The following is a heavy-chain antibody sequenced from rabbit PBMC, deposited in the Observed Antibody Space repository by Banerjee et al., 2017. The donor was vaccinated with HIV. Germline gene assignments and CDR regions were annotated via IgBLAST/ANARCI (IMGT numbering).Heavy chain of an antibody. D-gene: IGHD4-1*01. Sequence: QSLEESGGDLVKPGASLTLTCTASGFSFSSNVMCWVRQAPGKGLEWIACIYTGDGNTWYASWAKGRFTISKTSSTTVTLQLNSLTAADTATYFCARDLAGVIGWNFNLWGPGTLVTVS. CDR2: IYTGDGNT. J-gene: IGHJ4*01. CDR3: ARDLAGVIGWNFNL. CDR1: GFSFSSNV. V-gene: IGHV1S40*01.